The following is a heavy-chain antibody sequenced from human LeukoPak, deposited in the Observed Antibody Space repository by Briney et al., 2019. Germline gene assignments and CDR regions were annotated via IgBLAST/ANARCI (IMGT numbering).Heavy chain of an antibody. CDR3: ARSVVAATRFYDY. CDR2: IYYSGST. V-gene: IGHV4-59*01. D-gene: IGHD2-15*01. CDR1: GGSISSYY. J-gene: IGHJ4*02. Sequence: PSETLSLTCTVSGGSISSYYWSWIRQPPGKGLEWIGYIYYSGSTSYNPSLKSRITISVDTYKNQFSLKLSSVTAADTAVYYCARSVVAATRFYDYWGQGTLVTASS.